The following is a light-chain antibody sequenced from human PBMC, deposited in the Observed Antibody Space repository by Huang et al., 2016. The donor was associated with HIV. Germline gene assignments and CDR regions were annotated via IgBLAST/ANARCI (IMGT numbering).Light chain of an antibody. CDR2: GAS. J-gene: IGKJ1*01. Sequence: EIVMTQSPATLSVSPGGRATLSCRASQSVSSNLAWYQLKPGQAPRLLIYGASTRATGIPARFSGSGSGTEFTLTSSSLQSEDCAVYYCQQYNNWPPWTFGQGTKVEVK. CDR3: QQYNNWPPWT. V-gene: IGKV3-15*01. CDR1: QSVSSN.